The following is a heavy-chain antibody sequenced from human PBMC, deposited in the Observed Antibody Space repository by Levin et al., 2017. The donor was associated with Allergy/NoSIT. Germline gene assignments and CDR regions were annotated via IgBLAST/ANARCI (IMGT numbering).Heavy chain of an antibody. CDR3: AKEMTTVIPVFDY. V-gene: IGHV3-23*01. CDR2: ITNSGRT. D-gene: IGHD4-17*01. J-gene: IGHJ4*02. Sequence: GESLKISCAASGFTFSNYAMSWVRQAPGKGLEWVSAITNSGRTYYADSVKGRFTVYRDNSKNTLYLQMNSLRADDTAVYYCAKEMTTVIPVFDYWGQGTLVTVSS. CDR1: GFTFSNYA.